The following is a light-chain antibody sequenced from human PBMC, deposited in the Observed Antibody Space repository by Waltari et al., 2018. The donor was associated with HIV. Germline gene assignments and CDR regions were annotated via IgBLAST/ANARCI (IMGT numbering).Light chain of an antibody. CDR1: SNDVGPYDY. J-gene: IGLJ2*01. Sequence: QSALTQPPTASGSPGQSVTISCSGTSNDVGPYDYVSWYQQHPAKAPRLIIYESYKRPSGVPDRFLCSKSANTASLTVSGLQAEDEADYYCTSYSGSDNLMLFGGGTKVTVL. CDR2: ESY. CDR3: TSYSGSDNLML. V-gene: IGLV2-8*01.